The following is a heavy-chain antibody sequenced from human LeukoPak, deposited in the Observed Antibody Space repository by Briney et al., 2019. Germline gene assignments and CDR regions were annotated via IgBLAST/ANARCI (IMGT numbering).Heavy chain of an antibody. CDR1: GGTFSSYA. J-gene: IGHJ5*02. CDR3: RHYYGSGSSDGAP. D-gene: IGHD3-10*01. CDR2: IIPILGIA. V-gene: IGHV1-69*04. Sequence: ASVKVSCKASGGTFSSYAISWVRQAPGQGLEWMGRIIPILGIANYAQKFQGRVTITADKSTSTAYMELSSLRSEDTAVYYCRHYYGSGSSDGAPWGQGTLVTVSS.